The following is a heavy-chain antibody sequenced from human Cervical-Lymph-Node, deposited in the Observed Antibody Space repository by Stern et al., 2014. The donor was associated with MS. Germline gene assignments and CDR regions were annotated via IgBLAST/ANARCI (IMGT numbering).Heavy chain of an antibody. Sequence: VKLVESGGGVVQPGRSLRLSCAATGFNFSSYAVQWVRQAPGKGLEWVAVISYDGSKAYYADSVKGRFTISRDNSKKTLFLQMNSLRLEDTADYYCARDLLWFGEFDWGAMDVWGHGTTVTVSS. CDR2: ISYDGSKA. V-gene: IGHV3-30-3*01. CDR3: ARDLLWFGEFDWGAMDV. CDR1: GFNFSSYA. D-gene: IGHD3-10*01. J-gene: IGHJ6*02.